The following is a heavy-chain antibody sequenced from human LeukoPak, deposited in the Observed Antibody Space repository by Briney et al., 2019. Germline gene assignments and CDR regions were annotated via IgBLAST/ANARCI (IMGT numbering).Heavy chain of an antibody. CDR2: ISGSGGST. CDR1: GFTFSSYA. V-gene: IGHV3-23*01. CDR3: AKDLSIRFDYYDSSGYYFSYFQH. D-gene: IGHD3-22*01. Sequence: GGSLRLSCAASGFTFSSYAMSWVRQAPGKGLEWVSAISGSGGSTYYADSVKGRFTISRDKSKNTLYLQMNSLRAEDTAVYYCAKDLSIRFDYYDSSGYYFSYFQHWGQGTLVTVSS. J-gene: IGHJ1*01.